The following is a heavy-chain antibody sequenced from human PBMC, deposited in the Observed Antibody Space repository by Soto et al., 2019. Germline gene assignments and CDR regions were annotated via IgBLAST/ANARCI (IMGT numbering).Heavy chain of an antibody. J-gene: IGHJ4*02. Sequence: EVQLVESGGGLVNPGGSLRLSCAASGFTFSNAWMNWVRQAPGQGLEWVARFKSRGDGGTTDYAAPVKGRFTISRDDSENTLCLQMDSLKIEDTGVYFCTSDLPVVTTNYGFDYWGQGILVTVSS. CDR2: FKSRGDGGTT. CDR3: TSDLPVVTTNYGFDY. V-gene: IGHV3-15*07. CDR1: GFTFSNAW. D-gene: IGHD2-15*01.